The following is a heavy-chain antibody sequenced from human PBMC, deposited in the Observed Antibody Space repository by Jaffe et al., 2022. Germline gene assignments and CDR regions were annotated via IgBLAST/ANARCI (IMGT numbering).Heavy chain of an antibody. J-gene: IGHJ3*02. CDR3: ATRKDWWCMQCRDAFDI. CDR2: ISGSGGST. D-gene: IGHD2-8*02. CDR1: GFTFSSYA. V-gene: IGHV3-23*01. Sequence: EVQLLESGGGLVQPGGSLRLSCAASGFTFSSYAMSWVRQAPGKGLEWVSAISGSGGSTYYADSVKGRFTISRDNSKNTLYLQMNSLRAEDTAVYYCATRKDWWCMQCRDAFDIWGQGTMVTVSS.